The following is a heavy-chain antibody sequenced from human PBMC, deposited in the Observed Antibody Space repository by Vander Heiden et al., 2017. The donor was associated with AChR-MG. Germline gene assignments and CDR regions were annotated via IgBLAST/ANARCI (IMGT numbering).Heavy chain of an antibody. CDR3: ARDLWGCSSGGSCYYRPSYGMDV. J-gene: IGHJ6*02. CDR2: INTNSGGT. Sequence: QVQLVQSGAEVKKPGASVKVSCKASGYTFPRYSLPWVRTAPGQGLEWMGWINTNSGGTNYAQKFQGGVTMTRDTSISTADMELSRLRSDDTAVYYCARDLWGCSSGGSCYYRPSYGMDVWGQGTTVTVSS. D-gene: IGHD2-15*01. CDR1: GYTFPRYS. V-gene: IGHV1-2*02.